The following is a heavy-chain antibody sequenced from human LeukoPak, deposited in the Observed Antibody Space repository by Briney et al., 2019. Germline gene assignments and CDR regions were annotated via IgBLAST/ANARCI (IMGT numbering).Heavy chain of an antibody. Sequence: SVKVSCKASGGTFSSYAISWVRQAPGQGLEWIGRIIPIFGTANYAQMFQGRVTITTDESTSTAYMELSSLRSEDTAVYYCCAVVATIDTLYYFDYWGQGTLVTVSS. J-gene: IGHJ4*02. CDR1: GGTFSSYA. V-gene: IGHV1-69*05. CDR2: IIPIFGTA. D-gene: IGHD5-12*01. CDR3: CAVVATIDTLYYFDY.